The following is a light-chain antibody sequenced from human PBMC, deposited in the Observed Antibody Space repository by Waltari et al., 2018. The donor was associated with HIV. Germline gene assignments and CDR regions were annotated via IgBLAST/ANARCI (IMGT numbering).Light chain of an antibody. Sequence: QSVLTQPASVSGSPGQSLTLSCTGTTNDIGSYIYVSWYQQSPDKAPKLIIYEVSNRPSGISSRFSGSKSGNTASLTISGLQADDEAYYHCSSYSRGALLFGGGTKVTVL. CDR3: SSYSRGALL. J-gene: IGLJ2*01. CDR2: EVS. V-gene: IGLV2-14*01. CDR1: TNDIGSYIY.